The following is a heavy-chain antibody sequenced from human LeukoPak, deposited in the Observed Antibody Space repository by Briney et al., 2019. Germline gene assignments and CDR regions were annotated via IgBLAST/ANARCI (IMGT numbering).Heavy chain of an antibody. CDR1: GGSISRYY. D-gene: IGHD2-15*01. CDR3: AREFVDIVVVVAATRENYYYYYYMDV. Sequence: PSETLSLTCTVAGGSISRYYWSWIRQPPGRWLGWIGYIYSRGRTTFNPSPKRRVTISVDTSKNQFSLKLSSVTAADTAVYYCAREFVDIVVVVAATRENYYYYYYMDVWGKGTTVTVSS. V-gene: IGHV4-59*01. CDR2: IYSRGRT. J-gene: IGHJ6*03.